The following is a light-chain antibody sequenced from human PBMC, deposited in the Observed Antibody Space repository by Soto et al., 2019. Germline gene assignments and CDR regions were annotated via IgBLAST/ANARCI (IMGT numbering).Light chain of an antibody. CDR2: KTS. V-gene: IGKV1-5*03. CDR1: QNINSW. J-gene: IGKJ2*01. Sequence: IPMTQSPSILSASVGDRVTINCRASQNINSWLAWYQQKPGKAPKLLIYKTSSLESGVPSRFSGSESGTEFTLTISSLQPDDFATYYCKQYSSYSRYTFGQGTKLEIK. CDR3: KQYSSYSRYT.